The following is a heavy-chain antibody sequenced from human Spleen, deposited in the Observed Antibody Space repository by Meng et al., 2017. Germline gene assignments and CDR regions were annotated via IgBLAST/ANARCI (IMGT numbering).Heavy chain of an antibody. J-gene: IGHJ4*02. CDR1: GFTFSSYA. Sequence: GESLKISCAASGFTFSSYAMHWVRQAPGKGLEWVSLITWDGDSTYYADSVKGRFTISRDNSNDSLYLQMNSLRAEDTAVYYCAREGITIFGVDLYYFDYWGQGTLVTVSS. V-gene: IGHV3-43D*03. CDR2: ITWDGDST. D-gene: IGHD3-3*01. CDR3: AREGITIFGVDLYYFDY.